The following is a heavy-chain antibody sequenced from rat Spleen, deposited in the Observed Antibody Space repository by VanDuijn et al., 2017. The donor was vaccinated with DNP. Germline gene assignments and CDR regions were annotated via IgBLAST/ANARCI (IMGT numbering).Heavy chain of an antibody. CDR3: TRDTYYGYNYLWYFDY. D-gene: IGHD1-9*01. CDR1: GFSLTSYG. V-gene: IGHV2S12*01. J-gene: IGHJ2*01. CDR2: ISSGGST. Sequence: QVQLKESGPGLVQPSQTLSLTCTVSGFSLTSYGVSWVRQPPGKGLEWIAAISSGGSTYYNSALKSRLSISRDTSKSQVFLKMNSLQTEDTAIYFCTRDTYYGYNYLWYFDYWGQGVMVTVSS.